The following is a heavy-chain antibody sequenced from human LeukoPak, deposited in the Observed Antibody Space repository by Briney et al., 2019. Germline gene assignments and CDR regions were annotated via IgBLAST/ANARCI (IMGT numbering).Heavy chain of an antibody. CDR1: GGSISSGSYY. J-gene: IGHJ5*02. CDR2: IYYSGIT. D-gene: IGHD3-16*01. V-gene: IGHV4-39*01. CDR3: ARRGDP. Sequence: KSSETLSLTCTVSGGSISSGSYYWGWIRQPPGKGLEWIGSIYYSGITHYKPSLKSRVTISADTSKNQLSLKLNSVTAADTAVYNCARRGDPWGQGTLVTVSS.